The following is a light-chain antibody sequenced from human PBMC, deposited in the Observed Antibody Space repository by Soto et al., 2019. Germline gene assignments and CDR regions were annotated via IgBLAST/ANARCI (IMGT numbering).Light chain of an antibody. CDR1: QTISSW. J-gene: IGKJ1*01. CDR3: QKYNSAPWT. CDR2: KAS. V-gene: IGKV1-5*03. Sequence: DIQMTQSPSTLSGSVGDRVTITCRASQTISSWLAWYQQKPGKAPKLLIYKASTLKSGVPSRFSGSGSGTDFTLTIGSLQPEDVATYYCQKYNSAPWTFGQGTKVDIK.